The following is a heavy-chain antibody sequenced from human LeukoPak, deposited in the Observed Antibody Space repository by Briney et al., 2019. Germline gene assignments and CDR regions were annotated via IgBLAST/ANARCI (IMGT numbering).Heavy chain of an antibody. V-gene: IGHV1-2*02. Sequence: ASVKVSCKASGYTFTGYYMHWVRQAPGQGLEWMGWINPNSGGTNYPQKFQGRVTMTRDTSISTAYMELSRLRSDGTAVYYCARERSGYYYSDYWGQGTLVTVSS. J-gene: IGHJ4*02. CDR1: GYTFTGYY. CDR3: ARERSGYYYSDY. D-gene: IGHD3-22*01. CDR2: INPNSGGT.